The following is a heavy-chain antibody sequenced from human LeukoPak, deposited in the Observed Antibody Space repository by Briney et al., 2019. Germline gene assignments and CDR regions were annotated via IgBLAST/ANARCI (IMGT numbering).Heavy chain of an antibody. Sequence: SQTLSLTCAISGDSVSSNSAAWNWIRQSLSRGLEWLGRTYHRSQWCSDYGPSVRGRITINPDTSKNHFSLQLTSVTPDDTAVYYCARYTSAWYLDYWGQGTLVTVSS. CDR3: ARYTSAWYLDY. J-gene: IGHJ4*02. CDR2: TYHRSQWCS. CDR1: GDSVSSNSAA. V-gene: IGHV6-1*01. D-gene: IGHD6-13*01.